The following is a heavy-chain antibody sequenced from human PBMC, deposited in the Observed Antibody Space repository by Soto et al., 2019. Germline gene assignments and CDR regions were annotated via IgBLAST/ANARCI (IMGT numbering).Heavy chain of an antibody. V-gene: IGHV3-30*04. CDR2: ISYDGRKT. CDR3: ARDDIPMGYSSPSN. CDR1: RFTFSHYA. Sequence: QVQLVESGGAVVQPGRSLRLSCAASRFTFSHYAMHWVRQAPGKGLEWMAVISYDGRKTHYADSVKGRFIISRDNSKNTLHLQVNSLRPEDTAVYHCARDDIPMGYSSPSNWGQGTLVIVSS. D-gene: IGHD6-6*01. J-gene: IGHJ4*02.